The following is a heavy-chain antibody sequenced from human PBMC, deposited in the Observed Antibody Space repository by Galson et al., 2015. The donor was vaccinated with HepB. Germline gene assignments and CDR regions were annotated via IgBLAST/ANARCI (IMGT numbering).Heavy chain of an antibody. CDR2: TRNKANSYTT. J-gene: IGHJ3*02. V-gene: IGHV3-72*01. CDR1: GFTLSDHY. CDR3: ARGRITMNGEAFDI. Sequence: SLRLSCAASGFTLSDHYMDWVRQAPGKGLEWVGRTRNKANSYTTEYAASVKGRFTISRDDSKNSLYLQMNSLKTEDTAVYYCARGRITMNGEAFDIWGQGTMVTVSS. D-gene: IGHD3-22*01.